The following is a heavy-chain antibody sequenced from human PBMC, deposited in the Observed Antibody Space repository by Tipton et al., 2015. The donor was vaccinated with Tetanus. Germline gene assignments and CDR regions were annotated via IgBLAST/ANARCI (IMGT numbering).Heavy chain of an antibody. CDR1: GYRFSSYW. Sequence: QLVQSGPEVKEAGESLRISCKASGYRFSSYWIAWVRQMPGKGLEWMAIIYPDGFEPRYSPPFQGHVTISVDKSINTAYLQWNSLKASDTAIYYCARHPDFWSGYYFDLWGQGSLVNVSS. J-gene: IGHJ4*02. CDR2: IYPDGFEP. CDR3: ARHPDFWSGYYFDL. V-gene: IGHV5-51*01. D-gene: IGHD3-3*01.